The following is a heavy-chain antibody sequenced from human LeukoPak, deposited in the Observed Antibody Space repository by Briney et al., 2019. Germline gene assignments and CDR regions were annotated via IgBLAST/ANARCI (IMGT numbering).Heavy chain of an antibody. CDR1: GFTVTSNS. Sequence: PGGSLRLSCAASGFTVTSNSMSWVRQAPGKGLDWVSVIYSGGNTYFADSVKGRFTISRDNSKNTLYLQMNSLRAEDTAVYYFAKAGGAILYSSSWSPFDYWGQGTLVTVSS. CDR3: AKAGGAILYSSSWSPFDY. V-gene: IGHV3-53*01. D-gene: IGHD6-13*01. J-gene: IGHJ4*02. CDR2: IYSGGNT.